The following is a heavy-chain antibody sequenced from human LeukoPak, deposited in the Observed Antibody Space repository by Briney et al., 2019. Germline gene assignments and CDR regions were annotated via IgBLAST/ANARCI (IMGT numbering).Heavy chain of an antibody. D-gene: IGHD3-10*01. V-gene: IGHV3-49*04. CDR1: GFTFGDYA. CDR2: IRSKVYGGTT. J-gene: IGHJ4*02. CDR3: TRDRYYGSGSYYSVGDFDY. Sequence: LRLSCTTSGFTFGDYAMSWVRQAPGKGLEWVGFIRSKVYGGTTEYAASVKGRFTISRDDSKSIAYLQMNSLKTEDTAVYYCTRDRYYGSGSYYSVGDFDYWGQGTLVTVSS.